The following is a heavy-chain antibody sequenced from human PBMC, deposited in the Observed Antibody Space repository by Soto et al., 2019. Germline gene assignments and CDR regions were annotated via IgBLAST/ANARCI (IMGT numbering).Heavy chain of an antibody. V-gene: IGHV3-30*18. D-gene: IGHD3-3*01. CDR1: GFTFSSYG. J-gene: IGHJ6*02. Sequence: GGSLRLSCAASGFTFSSYGMHWVRQAPGKGLEWVAVISYDGSNKYYADSVKGRFTISRDNSKNTLYLQMNSLRAEDTAVYYCAKDTRDSAITIFGVALHYYYGMDVWGQGTTVTVSS. CDR2: ISYDGSNK. CDR3: AKDTRDSAITIFGVALHYYYGMDV.